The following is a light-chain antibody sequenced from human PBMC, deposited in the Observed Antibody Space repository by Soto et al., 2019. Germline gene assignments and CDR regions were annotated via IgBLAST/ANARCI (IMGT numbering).Light chain of an antibody. J-gene: IGKJ1*01. Sequence: DIQMTQSPSTLSASVGDSVTITCRASQSIDSWLAWYQQKSGKAPKLLIYTSSILERGVPSRFTGSGSVTQFPLPISGLQPDDFATYYCQPYHTSWKFGQGTKV. V-gene: IGKV1-5*03. CDR2: TSS. CDR1: QSIDSW. CDR3: QPYHTSWK.